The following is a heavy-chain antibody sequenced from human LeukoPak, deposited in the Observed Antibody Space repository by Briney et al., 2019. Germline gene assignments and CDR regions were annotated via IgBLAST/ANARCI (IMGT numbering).Heavy chain of an antibody. V-gene: IGHV4-39*01. D-gene: IGHD3-10*01. CDR3: ARSGWPMGGFDP. CDR2: IYYAGST. Sequence: KSSETLSLTCTVSGDSISSETYHWGWICQPPGQGLQWIGSIYYAGSTYYNPSLKSRVSISVDTSKDQFSLKLFPVTAADTAVYYCARSGWPMGGFDPWGQGILVTVSS. CDR1: GDSISSETYH. J-gene: IGHJ5*02.